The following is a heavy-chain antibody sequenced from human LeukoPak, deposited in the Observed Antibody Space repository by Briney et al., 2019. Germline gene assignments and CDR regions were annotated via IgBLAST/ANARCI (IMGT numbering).Heavy chain of an antibody. J-gene: IGHJ6*02. V-gene: IGHV7-4-1*02. CDR2: INTNTGNP. CDR3: ARGGHLEWLSGLSYYYYYGMDV. D-gene: IGHD3-3*01. Sequence: ASVKVSCKASGGTFSSYAISWVRQAPGQGLEWMGWINTNTGNPTYAQGFTGRFVFSLDTSVSTAYPQISSLKAEDTAVYYCARGGHLEWLSGLSYYYYYGMDVWGQGTTVTVSS. CDR1: GGTFSSYA.